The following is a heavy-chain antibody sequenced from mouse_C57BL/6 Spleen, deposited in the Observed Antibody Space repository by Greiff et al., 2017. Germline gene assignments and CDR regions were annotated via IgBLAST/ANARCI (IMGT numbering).Heavy chain of an antibody. V-gene: IGHV1-81*01. D-gene: IGHD2-1*01. Sequence: QVQLQQSGAELARPGASVKLSCKASGYTFTSYGISWVKQRTGQGLEWIGEIYPRSGNTYYNEKFKGKATLTADKSSSTAYMELRSPTSDDAAVYFCARSCNYYFDYWGQGTTLTVSS. CDR1: GYTFTSYG. J-gene: IGHJ2*01. CDR3: ARSCNYYFDY. CDR2: IYPRSGNT.